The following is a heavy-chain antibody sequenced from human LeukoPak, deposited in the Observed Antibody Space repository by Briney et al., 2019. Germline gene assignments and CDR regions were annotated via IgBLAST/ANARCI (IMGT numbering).Heavy chain of an antibody. D-gene: IGHD2-15*01. CDR1: GFTFSSYA. CDR2: ISGSGGST. V-gene: IGHV3-23*01. CDR3: AKDPKTYCSGGSCGDY. J-gene: IGHJ4*02. Sequence: GGSLRLSCAASGFTFSSYAMSWVRQAPGKGLEWVSAISGSGGSTYYADSVKGRFTISRDNSKNTLYLQMNSLRPEETAVYYCAKDPKTYCSGGSCGDYWGQGTLVTVSS.